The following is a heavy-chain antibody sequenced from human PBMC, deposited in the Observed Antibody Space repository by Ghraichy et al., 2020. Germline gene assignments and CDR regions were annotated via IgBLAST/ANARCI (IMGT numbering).Heavy chain of an antibody. CDR1: GFTFSSYA. D-gene: IGHD6-19*01. Sequence: GGSLRLRCAASGFTFSSYAMNWVRQAPGKGLEWVSAISGSCGRIYYANSVKGRFTISRDNSKNTLSLQMNSLRAEDTAVYYCAKCSGWYPFGPHYVIDVWGQGPTVTVSS. CDR3: AKCSGWYPFGPHYVIDV. V-gene: IGHV3-23*01. J-gene: IGHJ6*02. CDR2: ISGSCGRI.